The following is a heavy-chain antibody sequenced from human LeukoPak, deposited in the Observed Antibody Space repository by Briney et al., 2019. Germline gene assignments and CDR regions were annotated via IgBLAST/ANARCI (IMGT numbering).Heavy chain of an antibody. D-gene: IGHD3-22*01. J-gene: IGHJ4*02. Sequence: SETLSLICAVSGFSISNGYYWGWIRQPPGKGLEWIGSIYHSGSTYYNPSLKSRVTISVDTSKNQFSLKLSSVTAADTAVYYCGRYNSGYYYYFDYWGQGTLVTVSS. CDR2: IYHSGST. V-gene: IGHV4-38-2*01. CDR3: GRYNSGYYYYFDY. CDR1: GFSISNGYY.